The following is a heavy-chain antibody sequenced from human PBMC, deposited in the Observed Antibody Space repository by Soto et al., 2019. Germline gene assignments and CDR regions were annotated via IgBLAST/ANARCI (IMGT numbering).Heavy chain of an antibody. J-gene: IGHJ3*01. D-gene: IGHD1-1*01. V-gene: IGHV5-10-1*01. CDR2: IDPSDSQT. CDR3: ARFAATSGINAFDV. Sequence: GESLKISCKGSGYSFAGYWITWVRQKPGKGLEWMGRIDPSDSQTYYSPSFRGHVTISATKSITTVFLQWSSLKASDTATYYCARFAATSGINAFDVWGPGTMVTVSS. CDR1: GYSFAGYW.